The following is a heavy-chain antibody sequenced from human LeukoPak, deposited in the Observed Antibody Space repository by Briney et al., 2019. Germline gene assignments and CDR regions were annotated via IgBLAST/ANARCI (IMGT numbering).Heavy chain of an antibody. CDR2: VSYDGSNK. J-gene: IGHJ4*01. Sequence: GRSLRLSCAASGFSFTTYAMHWVRQAPGKGMDWVAVVSYDGSNKYYADSVKGRFTISRDNSKNTLYLQMNSLRPEDTAVYYCAREAAGGATHDYWGHGTLVTVS. V-gene: IGHV3-30*04. D-gene: IGHD6-13*01. CDR1: GFSFTTYA. CDR3: AREAAGGATHDY.